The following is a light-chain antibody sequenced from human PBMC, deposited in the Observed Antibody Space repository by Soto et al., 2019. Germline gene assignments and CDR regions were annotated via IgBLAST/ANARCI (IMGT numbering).Light chain of an antibody. CDR3: QSHDSSLSAYV. Sequence: QSALTQPPSVSGAPGQRVTISCTGSSSNIGAGYDVHWYQQLPGTAPKLLIYSNSNRPSGVPDRFSGSKSGTSASLAITGLQAEDEADFYCQSHDSSLSAYVFGTGTKVTVL. V-gene: IGLV1-40*01. CDR1: SSNIGAGYD. CDR2: SNS. J-gene: IGLJ1*01.